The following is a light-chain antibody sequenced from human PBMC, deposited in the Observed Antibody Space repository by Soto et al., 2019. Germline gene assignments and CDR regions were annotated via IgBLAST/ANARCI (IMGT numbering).Light chain of an antibody. V-gene: IGKV1-5*01. J-gene: IGKJ2*01. CDR3: QQYDYSRT. CDR1: QSVSDS. Sequence: DIQMTQSPSTLSASVGDTVTITCRASQSVSDSLAWYQVKPGEAPKLLIFDVSNLETGVPSRFSGSGSGTEFSLTIRGLKPDDFATYYCQQYDYSRTFGQGTKVEIK. CDR2: DVS.